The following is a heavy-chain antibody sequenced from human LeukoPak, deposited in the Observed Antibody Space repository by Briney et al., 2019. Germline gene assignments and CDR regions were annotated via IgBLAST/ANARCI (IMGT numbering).Heavy chain of an antibody. Sequence: ETLSLTCTVSGGSISSYYWSWIRQPPGKGLEWIGYIYYSGSTNYNPSLKSRVTISVDTSKNQFSLKLSSVTAADTTVYYCASSSLNHLLGFDYWGQGTLVTVSS. J-gene: IGHJ4*02. CDR3: ASSSLNHLLGFDY. CDR2: IYYSGST. CDR1: GGSISSYY. D-gene: IGHD1-14*01. V-gene: IGHV4-59*01.